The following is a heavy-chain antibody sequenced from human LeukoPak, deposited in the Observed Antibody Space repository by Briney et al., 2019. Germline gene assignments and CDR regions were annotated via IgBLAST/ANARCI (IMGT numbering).Heavy chain of an antibody. V-gene: IGHV4-61*08. CDR3: ARVGIVVVPAAGSGDNWFDP. CDR1: GGSVTSSGYY. Sequence: SETLSLTCTVSGGSVTSSGYYWSWVRQPPGKGLEYIGYIYYSGSTNYNPSLKSRVTISVDTSKNQFSLKLSSVTAADTAVYYCARVGIVVVPAAGSGDNWFDPWGQGTLVTVSS. CDR2: IYYSGST. J-gene: IGHJ5*02. D-gene: IGHD2-2*03.